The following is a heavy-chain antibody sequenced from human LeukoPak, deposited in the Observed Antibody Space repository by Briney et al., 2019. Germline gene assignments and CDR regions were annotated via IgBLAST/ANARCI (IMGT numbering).Heavy chain of an antibody. V-gene: IGHV4-34*01. CDR1: DGSFSGYY. CDR3: ARGSTRLTGYSSALYAVYQH. Sequence: SETLSLTCAVYDGSFSGYYWSWIRQPPGKGLEWIGEINHSGSTNYNPSLKSRVTISVDTSKNQFSLRPSSVTAADTAVYYCARGSTRLTGYSSALYAVYQHWGPGTLVTVSS. J-gene: IGHJ1*01. D-gene: IGHD6-19*01. CDR2: INHSGST.